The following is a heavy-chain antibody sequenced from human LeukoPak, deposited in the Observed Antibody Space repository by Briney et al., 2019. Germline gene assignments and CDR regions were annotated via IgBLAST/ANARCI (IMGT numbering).Heavy chain of an antibody. Sequence: PSETLSLTCAVYGGSFSGYYWSWIRQPPGKGLEWIGEISHSGSTNYNPSLKSRVTISVDTSKNQFSLKLSSVTAADTAVYYCARRIGSFDYWGQGTLVTVSS. D-gene: IGHD2-15*01. CDR1: GGSFSGYY. CDR2: ISHSGST. J-gene: IGHJ4*02. CDR3: ARRIGSFDY. V-gene: IGHV4-34*01.